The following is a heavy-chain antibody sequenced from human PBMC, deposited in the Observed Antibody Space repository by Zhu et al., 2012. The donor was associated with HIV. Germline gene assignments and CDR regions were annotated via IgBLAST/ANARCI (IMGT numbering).Heavy chain of an antibody. CDR3: ARQKWSGNSSYYFDL. Sequence: QVQLQQWGAGLLKPSETLSLTCAAYGGSFSDYYWSWIRQPPGKGLEWIGEINHSGTTNYKPSLKNRVTISVDTSKNQFSLKLSSVTAADTAVYYCARQKWSGNSSYYFDLWGLAPWSLSPQ. V-gene: IGHV4-34*01. D-gene: IGHD4-23*01. CDR1: GGSFSDYY. J-gene: IGHJ2*01. CDR2: INHSGTT.